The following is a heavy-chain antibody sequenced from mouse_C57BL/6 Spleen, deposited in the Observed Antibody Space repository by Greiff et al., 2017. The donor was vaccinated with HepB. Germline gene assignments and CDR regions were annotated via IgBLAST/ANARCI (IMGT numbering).Heavy chain of an antibody. D-gene: IGHD2-3*01. CDR3: ARGGLLQVWFAY. V-gene: IGHV1-26*01. CDR2: INPNNGGT. Sequence: EVQLQQSGPELVKPGASVKISCKASGYTFTDYYMNWVKQSHGKSLEWIGDINPNNGGTSYNQKFKGKATLTVDKSSSTAYMELRSLTSEDSAVYYCARGGLLQVWFAYWGQGTLVTVSA. J-gene: IGHJ3*01. CDR1: GYTFTDYY.